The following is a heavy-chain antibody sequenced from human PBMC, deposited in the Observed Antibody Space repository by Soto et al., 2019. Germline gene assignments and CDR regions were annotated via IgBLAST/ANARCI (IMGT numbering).Heavy chain of an antibody. CDR2: MNPNSANT. CDR1: EYIFTSYD. CDR3: GMAWVTNSPCFDH. Sequence: GASAKGSCNASEYIFTSYDINWVRQATGEGIEWVGWMNPNSANTGSAQMFQGGVTMTRITSISTAYMELSSLTPDATAVYYCGMAWVTNSPCFDHWGQRTLVTVSS. J-gene: IGHJ5*02. D-gene: IGHD7-27*01. V-gene: IGHV1-8*01.